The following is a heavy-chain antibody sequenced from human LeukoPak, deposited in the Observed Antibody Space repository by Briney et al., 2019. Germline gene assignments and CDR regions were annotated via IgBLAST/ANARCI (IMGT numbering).Heavy chain of an antibody. CDR3: TKGRVPVPGHGACSVED. CDR1: GSTFSNAW. D-gene: IGHD6-19*01. Sequence: GGSLRLSCAASGSTFSNAWMSWVCQAPGKGLEWVGRIKNEFNAGTTDYSAPVKGRFSVSRDDSKNTLYLQMNNLKSEDTAVYFCTKGRVPVPGHGACSVEDCGKGTSVTVSS. V-gene: IGHV3-15*01. J-gene: IGHJ6*04. CDR2: IKNEFNAGTT.